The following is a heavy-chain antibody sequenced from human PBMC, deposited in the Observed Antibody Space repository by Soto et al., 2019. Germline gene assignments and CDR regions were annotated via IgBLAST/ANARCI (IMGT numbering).Heavy chain of an antibody. D-gene: IGHD3-10*01. J-gene: IGHJ6*02. V-gene: IGHV4-59*01. CDR3: AREHYGSGSMDV. CDR1: GGSISSYY. CDR2: IYYSGST. Sequence: SETLSLTCTVSGGSISSYYWSWIRQPPGKGLEWIGYIYYSGSTNYNPSLKSRVTISVDTSKNQFSLKLSSVTAADTAVYYCAREHYGSGSMDVWGQGXTVTVYS.